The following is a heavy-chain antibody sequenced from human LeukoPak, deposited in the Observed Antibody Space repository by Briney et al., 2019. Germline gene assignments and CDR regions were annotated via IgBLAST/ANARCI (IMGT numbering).Heavy chain of an antibody. CDR1: GFTFSSYE. Sequence: GGSLRLSCAASGFTFSSYEMNWVRQAPGKGLEWVSYISSSGSTIYYADSVKGRFTISRDNAKNSLYLQMNRLRAEDTAVYYCARDSEYYDYVWGSYRYRFDYWGQGTLVTVSS. V-gene: IGHV3-48*03. CDR3: ARDSEYYDYVWGSYRYRFDY. D-gene: IGHD3-16*02. J-gene: IGHJ4*02. CDR2: ISSSGSTI.